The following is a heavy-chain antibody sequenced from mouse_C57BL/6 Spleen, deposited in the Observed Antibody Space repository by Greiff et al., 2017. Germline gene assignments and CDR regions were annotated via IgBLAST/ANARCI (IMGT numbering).Heavy chain of an antibody. J-gene: IGHJ2*01. CDR1: GYSITSGYD. Sequence: VQLKESGPGMVKPSQSLSLTCTVTGYSITSGYDWHWIRHFPGNKLEWMGYISYSGSTNYNPSLKSRISITHDTSKNHFFLKLNSVTTEDTATYYCARDNWGYFDYWGQGTTLTVSS. CDR2: ISYSGST. CDR3: ARDNWGYFDY. D-gene: IGHD4-1*01. V-gene: IGHV3-1*01.